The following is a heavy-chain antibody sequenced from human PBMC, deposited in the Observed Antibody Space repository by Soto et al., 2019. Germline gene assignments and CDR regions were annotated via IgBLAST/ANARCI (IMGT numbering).Heavy chain of an antibody. V-gene: IGHV2-5*02. CDR1: GFSLTTDRVG. J-gene: IGHJ4*02. Sequence: QITLKESGPTLVKPTQTLTLTCTFSGFSLTTDRVGVGWIRQPPGEALEWLAVIYWDDSKTYRPSLESRLTLPKDTSTNQVALTITNMDSLDTATYYCAPAYGGRSLYWGQGTLVTVSS. D-gene: IGHD3-16*01. CDR3: APAYGGRSLY. CDR2: IYWDDSK.